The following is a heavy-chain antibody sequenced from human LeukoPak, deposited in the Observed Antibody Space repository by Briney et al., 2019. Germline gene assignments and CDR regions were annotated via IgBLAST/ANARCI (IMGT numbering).Heavy chain of an antibody. CDR2: INTNTGNP. CDR1: GYTFTSYA. Sequence: ASVKVSCKASGYTFTSYAMSWVRQAPGQGLEWIGWINTNTGNPTYAQGFTGRFVFSLDTSVSTAYLQISSLKAEDTAVYYCARFDYDILTGSLDYWGQGTLVTVSS. V-gene: IGHV7-4-1*02. CDR3: ARFDYDILTGSLDY. D-gene: IGHD3-9*01. J-gene: IGHJ4*02.